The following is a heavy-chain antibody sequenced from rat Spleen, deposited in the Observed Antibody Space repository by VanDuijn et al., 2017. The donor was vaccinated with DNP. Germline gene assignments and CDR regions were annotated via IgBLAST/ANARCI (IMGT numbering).Heavy chain of an antibody. V-gene: IGHV5-22*01. J-gene: IGHJ2*01. CDR3: ARHPLYGGYMYFDS. Sequence: EVQLVESGGGSVQPGRSLKLSCAASGFTFSDFYMAWLRQAPTKGLEWVAYISYDGGKIYYGDSVKGRFTVSRDNEKSTLYLQMNSLRAEDMATYYCARHPLYGGYMYFDSWGQGVMVTVSS. CDR1: GFTFSDFY. D-gene: IGHD1-11*01. CDR2: ISYDGGKI.